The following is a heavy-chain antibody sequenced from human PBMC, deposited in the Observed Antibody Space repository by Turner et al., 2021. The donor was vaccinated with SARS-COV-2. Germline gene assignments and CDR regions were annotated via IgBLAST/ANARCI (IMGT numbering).Heavy chain of an antibody. CDR3: AKQKGLYSNPMYYFDY. J-gene: IGHJ4*02. Sequence: QVQLVESGGGVVQPGRSLILSWAASAFTFSSYGMHWVRQDPGKGVEWVAGKTNDGSNKNYEDSVKGRFTISRDNSKNTLYLQMNSLRAEDTAVYYCAKQKGLYSNPMYYFDYWGQGTLVTVSS. CDR2: KTNDGSNK. D-gene: IGHD4-4*01. V-gene: IGHV3-30*18. CDR1: AFTFSSYG.